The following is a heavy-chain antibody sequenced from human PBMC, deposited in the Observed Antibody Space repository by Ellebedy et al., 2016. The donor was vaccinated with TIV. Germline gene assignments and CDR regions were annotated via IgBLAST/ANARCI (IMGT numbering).Heavy chain of an antibody. J-gene: IGHJ4*02. V-gene: IGHV4-4*02. CDR1: GASIIRTRC. CDR3: ARGGGATLDY. Sequence: MPSETLSLTCAVSGASIIRTRCWSWVRQPPGKGLEWIGEIYHSGTTNYNPSLKTRVTISVDKSNNQYSLKLNSVTAADTAVYYCARGGGATLDYWGQGNLVTVSS. CDR2: IYHSGTT. D-gene: IGHD3-16*01.